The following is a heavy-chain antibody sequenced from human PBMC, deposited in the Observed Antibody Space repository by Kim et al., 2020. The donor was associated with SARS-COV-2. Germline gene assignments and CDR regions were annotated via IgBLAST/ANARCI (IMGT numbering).Heavy chain of an antibody. V-gene: IGHV5-10-1*01. J-gene: IGHJ5*02. Sequence: PSFQGHVTISADKSISTAYLQWSSLKASDTAMYYCARWRTVTTGVSWFDPWGQGTLVTVSS. D-gene: IGHD4-4*01. CDR3: ARWRTVTTGVSWFDP.